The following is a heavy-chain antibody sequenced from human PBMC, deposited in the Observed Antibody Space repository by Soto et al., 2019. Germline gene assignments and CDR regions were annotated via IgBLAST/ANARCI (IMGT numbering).Heavy chain of an antibody. CDR1: GFIINDFY. J-gene: IGHJ4*02. V-gene: IGHV3-11*06. Sequence: PGGSLRLSCAVSGFIINDFYMSWIRQAPGKGLEWVSYISRSANYTNYADSLRGRFTISRDSASNSLFLQMSSLSAEDTGVYFCARGGIAAAVDYWGQGTLVTVSS. D-gene: IGHD6-13*01. CDR3: ARGGIAAAVDY. CDR2: ISRSANYT.